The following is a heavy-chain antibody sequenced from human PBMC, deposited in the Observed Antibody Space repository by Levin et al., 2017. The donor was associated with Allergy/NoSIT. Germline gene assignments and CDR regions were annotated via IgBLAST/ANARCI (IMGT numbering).Heavy chain of an antibody. CDR2: LYSGAST. Sequence: PSETLSLTCTVSGASIGSFYWTWIRQSPGKGLEWIGYLYSGASTIYNPSLKSRVTLLVDRSRNQFSLKLTSVTTADTAIYYCARGTLQQGGAFDIWGQGTMATVSP. CDR3: ARGTLQQGGAFDI. CDR1: GASIGSFY. D-gene: IGHD2-15*01. V-gene: IGHV4-59*01. J-gene: IGHJ3*02.